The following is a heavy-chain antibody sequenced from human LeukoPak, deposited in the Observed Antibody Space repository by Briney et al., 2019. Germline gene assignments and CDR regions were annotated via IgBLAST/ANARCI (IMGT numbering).Heavy chain of an antibody. CDR1: GFTFSSYA. CDR2: ISGGGGST. Sequence: GGSLRFSCAAYGFTFSSYAMSWVRQAPGKGLEWVSAISGGGGSTYYADSVKGRFTISRDNSKNTLYLQMNSLRAEDTAVYYCAKIRWLVRKNFDYWGQGTLVTVSS. V-gene: IGHV3-23*01. D-gene: IGHD6-19*01. CDR3: AKIRWLVRKNFDY. J-gene: IGHJ4*02.